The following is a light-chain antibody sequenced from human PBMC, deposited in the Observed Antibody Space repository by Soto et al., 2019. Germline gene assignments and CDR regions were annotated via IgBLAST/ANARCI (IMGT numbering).Light chain of an antibody. CDR3: CSYAGSRYV. CDR1: SSDVGGYNY. J-gene: IGLJ1*01. V-gene: IGLV2-11*01. CDR2: DVR. Sequence: QSALTQPRSVSGSPGQSVTISCTGTSSDVGGYNYVSWYQQHPGKTPKLMIYDVRKRPSGVPDRFSGSKSGNTASLTISGLQAEDEADYYCCSYAGSRYVFGTGTKRTVL.